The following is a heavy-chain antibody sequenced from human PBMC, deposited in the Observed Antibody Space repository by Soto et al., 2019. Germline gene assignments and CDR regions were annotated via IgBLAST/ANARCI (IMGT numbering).Heavy chain of an antibody. CDR3: AKDQYQLIRRCYGLDV. V-gene: IGHV3-30*18. J-gene: IGHJ6*02. CDR1: GCTFSNYV. Sequence: GWLGLSGAASGCTFSNYVMHWVRQAPGKGLEWVAVISYYGSNKYYADSVRGRFTISRDNSKNTLFLQMNSLRPEDTAVYYCAKDQYQLIRRCYGLDVWGQGTTVTVSS. D-gene: IGHD2-2*01. CDR2: ISYYGSNK.